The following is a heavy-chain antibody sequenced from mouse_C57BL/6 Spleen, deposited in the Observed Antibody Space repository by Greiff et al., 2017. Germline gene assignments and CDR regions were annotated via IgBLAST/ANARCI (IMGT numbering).Heavy chain of an antibody. J-gene: IGHJ4*01. CDR1: GFSLTSYA. D-gene: IGHD2-5*01. Sequence: QVQLQQSGPGLVAPSQSLSITCTVSGFSLTSYAISWVRQPPGKGLEWLGVIWTGGGTNYNSALKSRLSISKDNSKSQVFLKMNSLQTDDTARYYCARNMAYYSNYGAMDYWGQGTSVTVSS. V-gene: IGHV2-9-1*01. CDR3: ARNMAYYSNYGAMDY. CDR2: IWTGGGT.